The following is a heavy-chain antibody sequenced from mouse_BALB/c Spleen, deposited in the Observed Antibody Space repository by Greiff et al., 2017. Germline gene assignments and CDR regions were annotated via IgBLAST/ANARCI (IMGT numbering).Heavy chain of an antibody. CDR2: IRNKANGYTT. CDR1: GFTFTDYY. Sequence: EVKLVESGGGLVQPGGSLRLSCATSGFTFTDYYMSWVRQPPGKALEWLGFIRNKANGYTTEYSASVKGRFTISRDNSQSILYLQMNTLRAEDSATYYCARDMITTGGPAWFAYWGQGTLVTVSA. J-gene: IGHJ3*01. V-gene: IGHV7-3*02. CDR3: ARDMITTGGPAWFAY. D-gene: IGHD2-4*01.